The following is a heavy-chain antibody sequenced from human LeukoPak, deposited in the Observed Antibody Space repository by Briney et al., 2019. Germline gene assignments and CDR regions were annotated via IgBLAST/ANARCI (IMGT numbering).Heavy chain of an antibody. CDR2: IYHSGST. Sequence: PSQTLSLTCAVSGGSISSGGYSWSWIRQPPGKGLEWIGYIYHSGSTYYNPSHKSRVTISVDRSKNQFSLKLSSVTAADTAVYYCARGGIAAPPDDAFDIWGQGTMVTVSS. CDR3: ARGGIAAPPDDAFDI. D-gene: IGHD6-13*01. V-gene: IGHV4-30-2*01. J-gene: IGHJ3*02. CDR1: GGSISSGGYS.